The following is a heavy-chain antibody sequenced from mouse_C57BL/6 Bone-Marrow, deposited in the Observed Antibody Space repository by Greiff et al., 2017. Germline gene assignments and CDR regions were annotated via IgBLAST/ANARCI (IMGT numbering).Heavy chain of an antibody. CDR2: IHPSDSDT. CDR1: GYTFTSYW. J-gene: IGHJ2*01. D-gene: IGHD4-1*01. V-gene: IGHV1-74*01. CDR3: AIELLGSLFDY. Sequence: QVQLQQPGAELVKPGASVKVSCKASGYTFTSYWMHWVKQRPGQGLEGIGRIHPSDSDTNYNQKFKGKATLTVAKSSSTAYMQLSSLTSEDSAVYYCAIELLGSLFDYWGQGTTLTVSS.